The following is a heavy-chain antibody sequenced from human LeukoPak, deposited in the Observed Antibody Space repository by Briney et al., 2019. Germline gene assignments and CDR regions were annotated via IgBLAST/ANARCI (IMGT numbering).Heavy chain of an antibody. D-gene: IGHD3-10*02. J-gene: IGHJ6*04. CDR3: AELGITMIGGV. Sequence: GGSLRLSWAASGFTFSNYWMSWVRQAPGKGLEWVANIKEDGSEKNYVDSVKGRFTISRDNAKNSLYLQMNSLRAEDTAVYYCAELGITMIGGVWGKGTTVTISS. CDR2: IKEDGSEK. V-gene: IGHV3-7*01. CDR1: GFTFSNYW.